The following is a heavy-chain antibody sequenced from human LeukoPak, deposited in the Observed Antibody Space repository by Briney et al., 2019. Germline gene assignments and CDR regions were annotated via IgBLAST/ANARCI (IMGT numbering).Heavy chain of an antibody. D-gene: IGHD5-12*01. CDR3: AREVIYWGTSLFDY. CDR2: INPNSGGT. Sequence: ASVKVSCKTSGFTFTYYYIHWVRQAPGQGLAWMGWINPNSGGTNYAQKFQGRVTMTRDTSINTTYMELSGLRSDDTAVYYCAREVIYWGTSLFDYWGQGTLVTVSS. V-gene: IGHV1-2*02. J-gene: IGHJ4*02. CDR1: GFTFTYYY.